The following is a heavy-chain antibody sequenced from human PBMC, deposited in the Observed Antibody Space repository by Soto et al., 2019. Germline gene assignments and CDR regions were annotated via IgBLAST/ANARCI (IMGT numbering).Heavy chain of an antibody. J-gene: IGHJ4*02. CDR2: IIPILGIA. CDR1: GGTFSSYT. Sequence: QVQLVQSGAEVKKPGSSVKVSCKASGGTFSSYTISWVRQAPGQGLEWMGRIIPILGIANYAQKFQGRVTITADKSTSTAYMELSSLRSEDTAVYYCASGGSGSYSFDYWGQGTLVTVSS. CDR3: ASGGSGSYSFDY. V-gene: IGHV1-69*02. D-gene: IGHD3-10*01.